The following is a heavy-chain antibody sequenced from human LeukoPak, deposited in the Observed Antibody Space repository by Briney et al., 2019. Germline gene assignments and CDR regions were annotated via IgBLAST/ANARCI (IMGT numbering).Heavy chain of an antibody. CDR3: ASRGFMNDVDY. CDR1: GGTFSSYA. D-gene: IGHD3-16*01. J-gene: IGHJ4*02. V-gene: IGHV1-69*13. CDR2: IIPIFGTA. Sequence: SVKVSCKASGGTFSSYAISWVRQAPGQGLERMGGIIPIFGTANYAQKFQGRATITADESTSTAYMELSSLRSEDTAVYYCASRGFMNDVDYWGQGTLVTVSS.